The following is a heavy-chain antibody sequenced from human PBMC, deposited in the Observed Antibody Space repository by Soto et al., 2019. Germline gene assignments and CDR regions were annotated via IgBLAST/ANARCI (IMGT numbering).Heavy chain of an antibody. V-gene: IGHV3-9*01. Sequence: GGSLRFSCAASGFTFDDYAMHWVRQAPGKGLEWVSGISWNSGSRGYADSAKGRFTISRDNAKNSLYLQMNSLRAEDTAVYYCARDRQPYYYDSSGYFGYWGQGTLVTVSS. CDR3: ARDRQPYYYDSSGYFGY. J-gene: IGHJ4*02. CDR2: ISWNSGSR. CDR1: GFTFDDYA. D-gene: IGHD3-22*01.